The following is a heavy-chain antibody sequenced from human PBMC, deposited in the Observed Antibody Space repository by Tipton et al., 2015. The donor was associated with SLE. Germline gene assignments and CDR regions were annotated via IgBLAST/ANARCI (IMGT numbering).Heavy chain of an antibody. J-gene: IGHJ6*03. CDR3: ARDKSSGWDPYMDV. CDR2: IKQDGSEK. V-gene: IGHV3-7*03. Sequence: SLRLSCAASGFTFSSYWMSWVRQAPGKGLEWVANIKQDGSEKHYVDSVKGRFTISRDNAKNSLYLQMNSLRAEDTAVYYCARDKSSGWDPYMDVWGKGTTVTVSS. D-gene: IGHD6-19*01. CDR1: GFTFSSYW.